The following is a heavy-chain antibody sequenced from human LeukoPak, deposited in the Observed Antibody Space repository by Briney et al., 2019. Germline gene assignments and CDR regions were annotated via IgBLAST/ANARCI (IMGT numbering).Heavy chain of an antibody. Sequence: SETLSLTCAVSGGSISSSNWWSWVRQPPGKGLEWIGEIYHSGSTNYNPSLKSRVTISVDKSKNQFSLQLNSVTPEDTAVYYCTRYIRGCFDYWGQGILVTVSS. J-gene: IGHJ4*02. CDR1: GGSISSSNW. V-gene: IGHV4-4*02. D-gene: IGHD6-19*01. CDR3: TRYIRGCFDY. CDR2: IYHSGST.